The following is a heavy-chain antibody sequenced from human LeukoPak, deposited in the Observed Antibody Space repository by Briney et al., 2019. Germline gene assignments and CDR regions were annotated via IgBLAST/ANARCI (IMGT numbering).Heavy chain of an antibody. CDR2: IYHSDST. V-gene: IGHV3-66*01. Sequence: QAGGSLRLSCAASGFNVNDNYMSWVRQAPGKGLERVSVIYHSDSTYHADAVEGRFSISRDTSKNTLYLQMNSRRAEDTAVYYCARALRYCSGGSCYFVYWGQGTLVTVSS. J-gene: IGHJ4*02. D-gene: IGHD2-15*01. CDR3: ARALRYCSGGSCYFVY. CDR1: GFNVNDNY.